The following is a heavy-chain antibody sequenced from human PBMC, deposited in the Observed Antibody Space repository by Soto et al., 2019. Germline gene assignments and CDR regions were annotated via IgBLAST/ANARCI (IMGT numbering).Heavy chain of an antibody. D-gene: IGHD3-3*01. CDR3: ARERYYDFWSGYHDAFDI. J-gene: IGHJ3*02. V-gene: IGHV6-1*01. Sequence: SQTLSLTCAISGDSVSSNSAAWNWIRQSPSRGLEWLGRTYYRSKWYNDYAVSVKSRITINPDTSKNKFSLQLNSVTPEDTAVYYCARERYYDFWSGYHDAFDIWGQGTMVTVSS. CDR2: TYYRSKWYN. CDR1: GDSVSSNSAA.